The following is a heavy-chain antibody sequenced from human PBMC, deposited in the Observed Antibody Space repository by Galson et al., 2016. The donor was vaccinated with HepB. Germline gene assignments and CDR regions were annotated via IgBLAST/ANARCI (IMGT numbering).Heavy chain of an antibody. V-gene: IGHV3-23*01. D-gene: IGHD3-16*01. CDR1: GFTFSNYA. J-gene: IGHJ4*02. CDR2: ISGSGGST. CDR3: AKGGRGITYYFDY. Sequence: SLRLSCAASGFTFSNYAMNWVRQAPGKGLEWVSAISGSGGSTYYADSVKGRFTISRDNSKNTLYLQMNSLRAEDTAVYYCAKGGRGITYYFDYWGQGTLVTVSS.